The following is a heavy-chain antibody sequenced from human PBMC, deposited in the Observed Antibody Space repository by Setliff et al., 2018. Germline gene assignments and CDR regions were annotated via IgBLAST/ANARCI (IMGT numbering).Heavy chain of an antibody. J-gene: IGHJ4*02. V-gene: IGHV1-18*01. CDR1: GYTFSNYG. D-gene: IGHD3-10*01. CDR3: ARVESMVRGKNILRHFDY. Sequence: GASVKVSCKASGYTFSNYGVTWVRQAPGQGLEWMGWVTIYNGNTKYAQNLQGRLTLTTDISTSTAYMELGSLTTDETAVYYCARVESMVRGKNILRHFDYWGQGIQVTVSS. CDR2: VTIYNGNT.